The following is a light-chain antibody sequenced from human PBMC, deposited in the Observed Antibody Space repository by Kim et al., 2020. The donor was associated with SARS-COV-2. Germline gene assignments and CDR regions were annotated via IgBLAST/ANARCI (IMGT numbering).Light chain of an antibody. J-gene: IGLJ2*01. V-gene: IGLV3-1*01. Sequence: SYELTQPPSVSVSPGQTASITCSGDKSGNEYACWYQQKPGQAPVLVIYHDSNRPSGIPEPFSGSNSGNTATLTISGTQAMDEADYYCQAWDSSTVVFGGGTQLTVL. CDR3: QAWDSSTVV. CDR2: HDS. CDR1: KSGNEY.